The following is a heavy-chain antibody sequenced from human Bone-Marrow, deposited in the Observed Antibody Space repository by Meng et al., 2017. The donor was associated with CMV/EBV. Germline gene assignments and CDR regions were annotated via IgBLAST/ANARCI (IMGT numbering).Heavy chain of an antibody. D-gene: IGHD3-10*01. V-gene: IGHV3-20*04. J-gene: IGHJ4*02. Sequence: GGFLRFSCAASGFTFDDYGMSWVRQAPGKGLEWVSGINWNGGSTGYADSVKGRFTISRDNAKNSLYLQMNSLRAEDTALYYCARDQGGSGSYYYWGQGTLVTVSS. CDR2: INWNGGST. CDR1: GFTFDDYG. CDR3: ARDQGGSGSYYY.